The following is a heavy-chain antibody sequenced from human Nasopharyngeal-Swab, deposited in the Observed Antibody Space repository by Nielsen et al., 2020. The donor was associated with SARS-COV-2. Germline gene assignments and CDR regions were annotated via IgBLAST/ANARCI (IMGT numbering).Heavy chain of an antibody. CDR2: ISYDGSNK. D-gene: IGHD2-2*01. J-gene: IGHJ3*02. Sequence: GGSLRLSCAASGFTFSSYAMHWVRQAPGKGLEWVAVISYDGSNKYYADSVKGRFTISRDNSKNTLYLQMNSLRAEDTVVYYCARERPADRAFDIWGQGTMVTVSS. CDR1: GFTFSSYA. CDR3: ARERPADRAFDI. V-gene: IGHV3-30-3*01.